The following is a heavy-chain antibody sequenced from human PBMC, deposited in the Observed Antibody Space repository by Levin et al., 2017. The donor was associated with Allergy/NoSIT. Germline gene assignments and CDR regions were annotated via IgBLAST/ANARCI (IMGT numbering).Heavy chain of an antibody. J-gene: IGHJ4*02. Sequence: GESLKISCAASGFTFRSYGMHWVRQAPGKGLEWVTSISYGGSSDYYADSVKGRFSISRDNSENTLYLQMSSLRPEDTAVYYCATDRYSGGACSPDYWGQGTLVTVSS. CDR2: ISYGGSSD. D-gene: IGHD2-21*02. V-gene: IGHV3-30*03. CDR3: ATDRYSGGACSPDY. CDR1: GFTFRSYG.